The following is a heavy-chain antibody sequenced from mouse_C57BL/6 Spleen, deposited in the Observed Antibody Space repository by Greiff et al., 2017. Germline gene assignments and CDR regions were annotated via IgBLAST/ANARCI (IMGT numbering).Heavy chain of an antibody. CDR3: ARRASALDY. V-gene: IGHV1-69*01. J-gene: IGHJ2*01. Sequence: VKLQQPGAELVMPGASVKLSCKASGYTFTSYWMHWVKQRPGQGLEWIGEIDPSDSYTNYNQKFKGKSTLTVDKSSSTAYMQLSSLTSEDSAVYYCARRASALDYWGQGTTLTVSS. CDR2: IDPSDSYT. CDR1: GYTFTSYW.